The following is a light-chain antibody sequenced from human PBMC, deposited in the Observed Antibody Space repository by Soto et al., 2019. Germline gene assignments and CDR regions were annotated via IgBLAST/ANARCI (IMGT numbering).Light chain of an antibody. CDR3: SSYAGSNNMV. CDR2: EVT. CDR1: SSDVGGYKY. Sequence: QSVLTQPPSASGFPGQSVTISCTGSSSDVGGYKYVSWYQQHPGKAPQLMIYEVTKRPSGVPDRFSGSKSGNTASLTVSGLQADDEADYYCSSYAGSNNMVFGGGTKLTVL. V-gene: IGLV2-8*01. J-gene: IGLJ2*01.